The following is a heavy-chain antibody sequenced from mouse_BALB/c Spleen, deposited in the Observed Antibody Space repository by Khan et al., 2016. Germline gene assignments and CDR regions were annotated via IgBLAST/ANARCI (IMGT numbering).Heavy chain of an antibody. D-gene: IGHD4-1*01. Sequence: QVTLKESGPGILQSSQTLSLTCSFSGFSLSTSGMGVGWLRQPSGKGREWLVHMWWDDDKRYNPALKSRLTIFKDNSSNQVFLKIASVDTSDTATYYCARLSNWVMFAYWGQGTLVTVSA. CDR3: ARLSNWVMFAY. V-gene: IGHV8-12*01. J-gene: IGHJ3*01. CDR1: GFSLSTSGMG. CDR2: MWWDDDK.